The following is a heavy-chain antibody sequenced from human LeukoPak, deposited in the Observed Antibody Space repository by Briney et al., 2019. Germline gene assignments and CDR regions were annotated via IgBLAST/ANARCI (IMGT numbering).Heavy chain of an antibody. CDR2: IFPIFGTA. J-gene: IGHJ4*02. CDR1: GGTFSSYA. V-gene: IGHV1-69*06. Sequence: PWASVKVSCKASGGTFSSYAISWVRQAPGQGLEWMGGIFPIFGTANYAQKFQGRVTITADKSTSTAYMELSSLRSEDTAVYYCARGAGDYDILTGYRPTMFYFDYWGQGTLVTVSS. CDR3: ARGAGDYDILTGYRPTMFYFDY. D-gene: IGHD3-9*01.